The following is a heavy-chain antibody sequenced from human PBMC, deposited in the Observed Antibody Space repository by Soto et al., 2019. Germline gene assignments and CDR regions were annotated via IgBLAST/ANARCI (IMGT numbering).Heavy chain of an antibody. D-gene: IGHD4-4*01. Sequence: QVQLQESGPGLVKPSETLSLTCTVSGGSVSSGSYYWSWIRQPPRKGLEWIGYIYYSGSTNYNPSLKSRVTISVDTSKNQFPLKLSSVTAADTAVYYCASLTTVTTNYYYYGMDVWGQGTTVTVSS. CDR2: IYYSGST. CDR1: GGSVSSGSYY. V-gene: IGHV4-61*01. CDR3: ASLTTVTTNYYYYGMDV. J-gene: IGHJ6*02.